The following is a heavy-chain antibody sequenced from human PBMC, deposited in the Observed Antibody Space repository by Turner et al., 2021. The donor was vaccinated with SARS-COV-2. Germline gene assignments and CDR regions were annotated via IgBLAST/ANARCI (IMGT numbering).Heavy chain of an antibody. CDR2: IYYSGST. CDR3: ARHPLNYDFWSGYYYYGMDV. CDR1: GGSISSYY. D-gene: IGHD3-3*01. V-gene: IGHV4-59*08. Sequence: QVQLQESGPGLVKPSETMSLTCTVSGGSISSYYWSLIRQPPGKGLEWIGYIYYSGSTNYNPSLKSRVTISVDTSKNQFSLKLSSVTAADTAVYYCARHPLNYDFWSGYYYYGMDVWGQGTTVTVSS. J-gene: IGHJ6*02.